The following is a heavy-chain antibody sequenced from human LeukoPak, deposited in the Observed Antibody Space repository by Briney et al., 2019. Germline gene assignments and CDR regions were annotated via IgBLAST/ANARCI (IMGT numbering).Heavy chain of an antibody. V-gene: IGHV3-23*01. J-gene: IGHJ4*02. CDR1: GFTLSSYA. CDR2: ISGSGGST. Sequence: GGSLRLSCAASGFTLSSYAMSWVRQAPGKGLAWVSVISGSGGSTYYADSVKGRFTISRDNSKNTLYVQMNSLRVEDTAVYYCAKGPQVGSGYHPDYWGQGTLVTVSS. D-gene: IGHD3-22*01. CDR3: AKGPQVGSGYHPDY.